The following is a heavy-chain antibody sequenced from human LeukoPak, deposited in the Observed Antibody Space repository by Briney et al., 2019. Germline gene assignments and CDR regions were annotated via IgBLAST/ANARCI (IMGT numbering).Heavy chain of an antibody. D-gene: IGHD2-2*01. J-gene: IGHJ6*04. Sequence: SETLSLTCAVSGYSISNDFYWGWIWQPPGKGLEWIGSIHHSGTTYYNPSLKSRVTISVDTSKNQFSLKVSSVTAADTAIYYCARQPGYCSSTRCYGYYTMDVWGKGTTVTVSS. CDR2: IHHSGTT. CDR1: GYSISNDFY. CDR3: ARQPGYCSSTRCYGYYTMDV. V-gene: IGHV4-38-2*01.